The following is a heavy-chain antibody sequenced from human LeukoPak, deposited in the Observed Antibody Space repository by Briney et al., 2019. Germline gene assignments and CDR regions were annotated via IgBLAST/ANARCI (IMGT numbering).Heavy chain of an antibody. D-gene: IGHD5-24*01. CDR3: ARDNSLQDMAWWFDP. J-gene: IGHJ5*02. CDR1: GYTFTRHY. Sequence: ASVKVSCKSSGYTFTRHYLHWVRQAPGQGLEWVGLINPTGTSSWSAQKFQGRVTLTRDMPTSTDYMELSSLRSEDMAVYYCARDNSLQDMAWWFDPWGQGTLVIVSS. CDR2: INPTGTSS. V-gene: IGHV1-46*01.